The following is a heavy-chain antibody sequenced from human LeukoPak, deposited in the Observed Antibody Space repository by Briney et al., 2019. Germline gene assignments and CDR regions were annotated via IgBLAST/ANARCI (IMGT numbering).Heavy chain of an antibody. Sequence: ASVKVSCKASGYSLTTYAMNWVRQAPGQGLEWLGLINTNTGNPTYAQGFTGRFVFSLDTSVSTAYLQISSLKAEDTAVYYCARDLGCTNAVCYPPFDYWGQGTLITVSS. D-gene: IGHD2-8*01. CDR3: ARDLGCTNAVCYPPFDY. CDR1: GYSLTTYA. J-gene: IGHJ4*02. V-gene: IGHV7-4-1*02. CDR2: INTNTGNP.